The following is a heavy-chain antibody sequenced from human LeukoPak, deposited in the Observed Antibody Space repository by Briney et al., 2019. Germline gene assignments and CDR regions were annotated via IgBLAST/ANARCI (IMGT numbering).Heavy chain of an antibody. CDR1: GFTFSNYA. J-gene: IGHJ4*02. Sequence: PGGSLRLSCAASGFTFSNYAVTWVRQAPGKGLEWVSRLSASGGATFYADSVKGRFTISRDNSKKTLYLQMNSLRAEDTAVYYCAKGGHSSGWSFYYFDSWGQGTLVTVSS. D-gene: IGHD6-13*01. CDR3: AKGGHSSGWSFYYFDS. V-gene: IGHV3-23*01. CDR2: LSASGGAT.